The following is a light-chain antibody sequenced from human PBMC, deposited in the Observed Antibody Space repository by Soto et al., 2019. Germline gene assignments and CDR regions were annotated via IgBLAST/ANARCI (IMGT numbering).Light chain of an antibody. CDR2: EVT. Sequence: QSALTQPPTASGSPGQSVTISCTGTRSDVGRYNYVSWYQLHPGKVPKLLIYEVTKRPSGVPDRFSGSKSGNTASLTISGLQAEDEADYYCFSYAGNYIYVFGTGTKVTVL. CDR3: FSYAGNYIYV. V-gene: IGLV2-8*01. CDR1: RSDVGRYNY. J-gene: IGLJ1*01.